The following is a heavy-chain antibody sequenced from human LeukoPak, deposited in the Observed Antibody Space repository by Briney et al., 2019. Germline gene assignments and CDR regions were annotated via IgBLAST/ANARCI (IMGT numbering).Heavy chain of an antibody. CDR3: ARDSPLTTVTTFPYWYFDL. CDR1: GDIVSSNSAA. J-gene: IGHJ2*01. D-gene: IGHD4-17*01. CDR2: TYYRSKWYN. V-gene: IGHV6-1*01. Sequence: SQTLSLTCAISGDIVSSNSAAWNWIRQSPSRGLEWLGRTYYRSKWYNDYAVSVKSRITINPDTSKNQFSLQLNSVTPEDTAVYYCARDSPLTTVTTFPYWYFDLWGRGTLVTVSS.